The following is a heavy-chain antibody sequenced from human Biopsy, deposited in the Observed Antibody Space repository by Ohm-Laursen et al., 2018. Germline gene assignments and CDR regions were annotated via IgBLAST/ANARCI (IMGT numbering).Heavy chain of an antibody. J-gene: IGHJ6*02. Sequence: SLRLSCTASGFTFSVYAMHWVHQAPGKGLEWVAIIWYDGSSEYYADSVKGRFTISRDNSRNTVYLQMNSLRAEGTAIYYCARDPIVGSKADGMDVWGQGTTVTVSS. CDR1: GFTFSVYA. CDR2: IWYDGSSE. CDR3: ARDPIVGSKADGMDV. D-gene: IGHD1-26*01. V-gene: IGHV3-33*01.